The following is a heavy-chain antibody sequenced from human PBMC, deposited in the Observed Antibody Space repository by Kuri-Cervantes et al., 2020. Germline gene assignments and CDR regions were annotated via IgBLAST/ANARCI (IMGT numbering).Heavy chain of an antibody. CDR2: IYHSGST. J-gene: IGHJ4*02. D-gene: IGHD3-10*01. V-gene: IGHV4-38-2*02. CDR1: DYSISSNYY. CDR3: AGEVTNRGY. Sequence: SETLSLTCTVSDYSISSNYYWGWIRQPPGKGLEWIGSIYHSGSTYYNPSLESRVTRSVDTSKNQFSLKLSSVTAADTAVYYCAGEVTNRGYWGQGTLVTVSS.